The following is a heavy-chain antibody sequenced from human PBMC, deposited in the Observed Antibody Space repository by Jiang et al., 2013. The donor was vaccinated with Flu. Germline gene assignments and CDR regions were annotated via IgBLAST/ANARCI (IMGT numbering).Heavy chain of an antibody. D-gene: IGHD1-26*01. Sequence: GPGLVKPSETLSLTCSVSGDSISTYYWSWIRQAPGKTLEWIGYIYYSGNTYYNPSLQSRVTMSVDTSKNQFSLNLSSVTAADTAVYYCAREKKKWAGFDSWGQGAXVTVSS. J-gene: IGHJ4*02. CDR1: GDSISTYY. CDR3: AREKKKWAGFDS. V-gene: IGHV4-59*13. CDR2: IYYSGNT.